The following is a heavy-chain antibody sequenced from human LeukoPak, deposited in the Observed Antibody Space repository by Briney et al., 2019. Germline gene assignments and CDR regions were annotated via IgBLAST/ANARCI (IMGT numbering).Heavy chain of an antibody. J-gene: IGHJ4*02. Sequence: GGSLRLSCVVSGFTISNDWMTWVRQAPGKGLEWVANIKEEGSEKYYADSVKGRFTISRDNSKNTLNLQMNSLRAEDTAVYYCAKDPTHYRVWDYYETIGLSYWGQGTLVTVSS. V-gene: IGHV3-7*01. CDR2: IKEEGSEK. D-gene: IGHD3-22*01. CDR3: AKDPTHYRVWDYYETIGLSY. CDR1: GFTISNDW.